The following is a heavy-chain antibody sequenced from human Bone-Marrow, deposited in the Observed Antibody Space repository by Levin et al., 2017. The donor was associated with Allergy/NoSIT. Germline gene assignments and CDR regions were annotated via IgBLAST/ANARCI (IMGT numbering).Heavy chain of an antibody. Sequence: GESLKISCAASGFTFSSYWMSWVRQAPGKGLEWVANIKQDGSEKYYVDSVKGRFTISRDNAKNSLYLQMNSLRAEDTAVYYCARDTTRSSRLAYCGGDCYTHYYGMDVWGQGTTVTVSS. D-gene: IGHD2-21*02. CDR1: GFTFSSYW. V-gene: IGHV3-7*01. CDR2: IKQDGSEK. J-gene: IGHJ6*02. CDR3: ARDTTRSSRLAYCGGDCYTHYYGMDV.